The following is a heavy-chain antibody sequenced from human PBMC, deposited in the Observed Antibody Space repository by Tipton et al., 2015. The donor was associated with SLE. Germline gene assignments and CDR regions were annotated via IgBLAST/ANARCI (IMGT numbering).Heavy chain of an antibody. CDR3: ASSRGYCIAGSCYDYYMDV. D-gene: IGHD2-15*01. CDR2: IYTSGST. J-gene: IGHJ6*03. V-gene: IGHV4-61*09. Sequence: TLSLTCTVSGGSISSGSYYWSWIRQPAGKGLEWIGYIYTSGSTNYNPSLKSRVTISVDTSKNQFSLQLNSVTPEDTAVYYCASSRGYCIAGSCYDYYMDVWGKGTTVTVAS. CDR1: GGSISSGSYY.